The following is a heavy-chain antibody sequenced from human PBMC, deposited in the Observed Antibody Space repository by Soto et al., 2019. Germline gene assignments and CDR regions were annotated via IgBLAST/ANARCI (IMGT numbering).Heavy chain of an antibody. CDR3: ARGDYYYYGMDV. V-gene: IGHV3-33*01. CDR2: IWYDGSNK. J-gene: IGHJ6*02. CDR1: GFTFSSYG. Sequence: QRLSCAASGFTFSSYGMHWVRQAPGKGLEWVAVIWYDGSNKYYADSVKGRFTISRDNSKNTLYLQMNSLRAEDTAVYYCARGDYYYYGMDVWGQGTTVTVSS.